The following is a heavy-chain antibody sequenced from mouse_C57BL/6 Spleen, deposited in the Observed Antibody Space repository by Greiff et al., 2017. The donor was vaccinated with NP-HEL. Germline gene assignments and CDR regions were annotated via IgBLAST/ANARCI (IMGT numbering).Heavy chain of an antibody. CDR1: GYSFTGYY. Sequence: DVQLQESGPELVKPGASVKISCKASGYSFTGYYMNWVKQSPEKSLEWIGEINPSTGGTNYNQKFKAKATLTVVTSSSTAYMQLNRLTAEDSAVYYCATLRRDWYVDVWGAGTTVTVAA. D-gene: IGHD1-2*01. CDR2: INPSTGGT. CDR3: ATLRRDWYVDV. V-gene: IGHV1-42*01. J-gene: IGHJ1*01.